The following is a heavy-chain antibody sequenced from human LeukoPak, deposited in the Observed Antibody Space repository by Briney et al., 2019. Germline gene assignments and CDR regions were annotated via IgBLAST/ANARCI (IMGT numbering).Heavy chain of an antibody. J-gene: IGHJ4*02. D-gene: IGHD6-19*01. CDR2: TYYRSKWFI. CDR3: TRSDCSSGRCPGFDN. CDR1: GDSVSINIAA. V-gene: IGHV6-1*01. Sequence: SQTSSLTCGMSGDSVSINIAAWNWIRQSPSRGLEWLGRTYYRSKWFINDAPFVKSRIIINPDTPKNQVSLQLNSVPPEDTAVYYCTRSDCSSGRCPGFDNWGQGTLVTVSS.